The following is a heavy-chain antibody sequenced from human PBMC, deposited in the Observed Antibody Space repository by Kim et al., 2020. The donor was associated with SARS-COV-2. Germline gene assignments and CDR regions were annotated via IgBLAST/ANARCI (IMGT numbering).Heavy chain of an antibody. J-gene: IGHJ4*03. Sequence: SETLSLTCTVSGGSISSGGYYWCWIRQHPGKGLEWIGYIYYSGSTYYNPSLKSRVTISVDTSKNPFSLKLSSVTAADTDEYYCASFYCSSTSCYFDYWG. CDR1: GGSISSGGYY. CDR2: IYYSGST. CDR3: ASFYCSSTSCYFDY. V-gene: IGHV4-31*03. D-gene: IGHD2-2*01.